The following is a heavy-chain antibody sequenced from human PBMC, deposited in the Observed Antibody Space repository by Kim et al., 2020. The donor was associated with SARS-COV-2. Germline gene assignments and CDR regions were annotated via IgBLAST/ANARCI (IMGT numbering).Heavy chain of an antibody. J-gene: IGHJ6*02. V-gene: IGHV3-11*05. D-gene: IGHD6-19*01. CDR3: ARDSIAVAGSYYYYGMDV. Sequence: KGRLTISRDNAKNSLYLQMNSLRAEDTAVYYCARDSIAVAGSYYYYGMDVWGQGTTVTVSS.